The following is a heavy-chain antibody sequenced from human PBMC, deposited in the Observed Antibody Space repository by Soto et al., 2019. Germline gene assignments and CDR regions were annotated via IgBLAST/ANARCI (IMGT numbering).Heavy chain of an antibody. CDR2: ISYDGSNK. V-gene: IGHV3-30-3*01. D-gene: IGHD6-19*01. Sequence: QVQLVESGGGVVQPGMSLRLSCAASGFTFSSYAMHWVRQAPGKGLEWVAVISYDGSNKYYADSVKGRFTISRDNSKNTLYLQMNSLRAEDTAVYYCASWSSGGTEDYWGQGTLVTVSS. CDR3: ASWSSGGTEDY. CDR1: GFTFSSYA. J-gene: IGHJ4*02.